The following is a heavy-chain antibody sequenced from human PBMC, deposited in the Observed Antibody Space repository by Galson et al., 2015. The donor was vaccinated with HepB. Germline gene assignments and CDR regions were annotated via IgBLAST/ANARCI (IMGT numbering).Heavy chain of an antibody. Sequence: SVKVSCKASGYTFIGYYIHWVRQAPGQGLEWMGWINPKSGATNYAQKFRGRVTINRDTSITTAYMDLSRLRSDDTAVYYCAKEADSSDYYYHYYGMDVWGQGTTVTVSS. D-gene: IGHD3-22*01. CDR1: GYTFIGYY. CDR2: INPKSGAT. CDR3: AKEADSSDYYYHYYGMDV. V-gene: IGHV1-2*02. J-gene: IGHJ6*02.